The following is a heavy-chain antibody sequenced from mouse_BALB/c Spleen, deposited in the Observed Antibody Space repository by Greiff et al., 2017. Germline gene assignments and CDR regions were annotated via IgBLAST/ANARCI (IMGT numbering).Heavy chain of an antibody. CDR3: ARDYDSSGSAWFAY. D-gene: IGHD3-2*01. V-gene: IGHV2-6-7*01. CDR2: IWGDGST. J-gene: IGHJ3*01. CDR1: GFSLTGYG. Sequence: VQLVESGPGLVAPSQSLSITCTVSGFSLTGYGVNWVRQPPGKGLEWLGMIWGDGSTDYNSALKSRLSISKDNSKSQVFLKMNSLQTDDTARYYCARDYDSSGSAWFAYWGQGTLVTVSA.